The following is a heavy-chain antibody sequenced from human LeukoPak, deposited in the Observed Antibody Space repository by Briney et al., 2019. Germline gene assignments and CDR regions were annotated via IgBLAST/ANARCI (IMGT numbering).Heavy chain of an antibody. Sequence: ASVTDSCKASGYTFTGYYMHWVRQAPGQGLEWMGWINPNSGGTNYAQKFQGRVTMTRDTSITTAYMELSRLRSDDTAVYYCARVVACNWFDPWAQGPLVTVSS. CDR2: INPNSGGT. V-gene: IGHV1-2*02. D-gene: IGHD5-12*01. CDR1: GYTFTGYY. CDR3: ARVVACNWFDP. J-gene: IGHJ5*02.